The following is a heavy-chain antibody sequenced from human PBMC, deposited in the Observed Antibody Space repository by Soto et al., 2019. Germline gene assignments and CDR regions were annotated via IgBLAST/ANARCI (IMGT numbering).Heavy chain of an antibody. D-gene: IGHD3-3*01. Sequence: ASVKVSCKASGYTFTSYGISWVRQAPGQGLEWMGWISAYNGNTNYAQKLQGRVTMTTDTSTSTAYMELRSLRSDDTAVYYCARVGEDTIYMVDAFDIWGQGTMVTVSS. CDR2: ISAYNGNT. CDR1: GYTFTSYG. J-gene: IGHJ3*02. V-gene: IGHV1-18*01. CDR3: ARVGEDTIYMVDAFDI.